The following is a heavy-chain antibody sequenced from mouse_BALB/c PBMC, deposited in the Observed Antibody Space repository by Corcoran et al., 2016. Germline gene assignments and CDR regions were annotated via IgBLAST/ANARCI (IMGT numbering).Heavy chain of an antibody. CDR2: ISDDGSN. V-gene: IGHV3-6*02. CDR3: ASNYYAMDY. Sequence: DVQLQESGPGLVKPSQSLSLTCSVTGYSITSGYYWNWLRQFPGNKLEWMGYISDDGSNNYNPSLKNRISITRDTSKNQFFLKLNSVTTEDTATFYCASNYYAMDYWGQGTSVTVSS. J-gene: IGHJ4*01. CDR1: GYSITSGYY.